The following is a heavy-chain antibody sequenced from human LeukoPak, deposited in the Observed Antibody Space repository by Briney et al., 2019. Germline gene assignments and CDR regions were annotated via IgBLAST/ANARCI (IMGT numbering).Heavy chain of an antibody. D-gene: IGHD5-24*01. J-gene: IGHJ5*02. V-gene: IGHV3-23*01. CDR1: GFPFSNHA. CDR3: VNTIPRGS. Sequence: GGSLRLSCAASGFPFSNHAMSWVRQAPGKGLEWVSAMIGSGSSTYYADSVKGRFTISRDNSKNTLYLQMNSLRAEDTAVYYCVNTIPRGSWGQGTLVTVSS. CDR2: MIGSGSST.